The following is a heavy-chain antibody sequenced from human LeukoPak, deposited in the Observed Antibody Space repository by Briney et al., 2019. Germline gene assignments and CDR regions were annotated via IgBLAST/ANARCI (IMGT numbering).Heavy chain of an antibody. CDR2: INPSGGST. CDR1: GYPFTTYY. V-gene: IGHV1-46*01. J-gene: IGHJ5*02. D-gene: IGHD3-10*01. Sequence: ASVKVSCKASGYPFTTYYVHWVRQAPGQGPEWMGIINPSGGSTNYAQNFQGRVTMTRDTSTTTVYMELSTLRSEDTAVYYCARDRMTVRGVNWFDPWGQGTLVTVSS. CDR3: ARDRMTVRGVNWFDP.